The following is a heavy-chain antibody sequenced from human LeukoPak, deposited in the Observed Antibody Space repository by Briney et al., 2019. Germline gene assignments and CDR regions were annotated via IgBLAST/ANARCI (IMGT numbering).Heavy chain of an antibody. CDR3: ARDLGSSRPDTFDI. V-gene: IGHV3-33*08. Sequence: GGSLRLSCAASGFTFSNYWMTWVRQAPGKGLEWVAVIWYDGSNKYYADSVKGRFTISRDNSKNTLYLQMNSLRAEDTAVYYCARDLGSSRPDTFDIWGQGTMVTVSS. CDR2: IWYDGSNK. J-gene: IGHJ3*02. D-gene: IGHD6-13*01. CDR1: GFTFSNYW.